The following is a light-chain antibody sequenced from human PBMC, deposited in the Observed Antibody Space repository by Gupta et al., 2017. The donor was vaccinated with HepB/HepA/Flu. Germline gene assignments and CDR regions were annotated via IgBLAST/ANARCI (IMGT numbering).Light chain of an antibody. CDR3: QARDSSTPWV. V-gene: IGLV3-1*01. Sequence: SFELTQPPAVSVSPGQTASITCSGDKLGEKYACWYQQKPGQSPVLVIYQDNKRPSGNPVRCSGSRYGNTAILTISGTQDMDEYDYYCQARDSSTPWVFGGGTKLTVL. CDR2: QDN. J-gene: IGLJ3*02. CDR1: KLGEKY.